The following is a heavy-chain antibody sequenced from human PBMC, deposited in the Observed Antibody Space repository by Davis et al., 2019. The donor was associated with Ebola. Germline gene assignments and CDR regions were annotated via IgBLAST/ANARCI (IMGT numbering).Heavy chain of an antibody. Sequence: SETLSLTCAVYGGSFSGYYWSWIRQPPGKGLEWIGEINHSGSTNYNPSLKSRVTISVDTSKNQFSLKLSSVTAADTAVYYGARWGIVGATTFIYYYYGMDVWGQGTTVTVSS. CDR1: GGSFSGYY. CDR3: ARWGIVGATTFIYYYYGMDV. V-gene: IGHV4-34*01. D-gene: IGHD1-26*01. CDR2: INHSGST. J-gene: IGHJ6*02.